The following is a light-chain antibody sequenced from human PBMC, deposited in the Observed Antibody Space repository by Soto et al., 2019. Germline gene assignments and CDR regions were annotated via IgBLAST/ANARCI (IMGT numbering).Light chain of an antibody. CDR1: QGIRND. CDR2: AAS. J-gene: IGKJ1*01. Sequence: AIQMTQSPSSLSASVGDRVTIACRASQGIRNDLGWYQQKPGKAPKLLIYAASSLQSGVPSRFSGSGSGTDFTLTISSLQPQDFETYYCLQDYNYPWTFGQGTKVEI. CDR3: LQDYNYPWT. V-gene: IGKV1-6*01.